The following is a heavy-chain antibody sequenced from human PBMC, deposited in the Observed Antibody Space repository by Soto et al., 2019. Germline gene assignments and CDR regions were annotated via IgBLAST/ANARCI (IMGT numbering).Heavy chain of an antibody. Sequence: SETLSLTCTVSGGSISSSSYYWGWIRQPPGKGLEWIGSIYYSGSTYYNPSLKSRVTISVDTSKNQFSLKLTSVTAADTAVYYCARHSRSVNYGSGSYSSDYWGQGTLVTVSS. V-gene: IGHV4-39*01. CDR1: GGSISSSSYY. J-gene: IGHJ4*02. CDR2: IYYSGST. D-gene: IGHD3-10*01. CDR3: ARHSRSVNYGSGSYSSDY.